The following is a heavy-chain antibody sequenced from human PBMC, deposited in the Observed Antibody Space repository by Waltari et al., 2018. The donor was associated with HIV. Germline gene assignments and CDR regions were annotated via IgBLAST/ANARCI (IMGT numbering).Heavy chain of an antibody. Sequence: EVQLLESGGGLVQPGGSLRLSCAASGFTFSNYAINWVRQAPGKGLEWGSANSGRGGRTHYADSVKGRFSISRDNAKHTLYLQMNSLRPEDTAIYYCAKGGRAVAGNWFDPWGQGTLVTVSS. V-gene: IGHV3-23*01. D-gene: IGHD6-19*01. CDR3: AKGGRAVAGNWFDP. CDR2: NSGRGGRT. CDR1: GFTFSNYA. J-gene: IGHJ5*02.